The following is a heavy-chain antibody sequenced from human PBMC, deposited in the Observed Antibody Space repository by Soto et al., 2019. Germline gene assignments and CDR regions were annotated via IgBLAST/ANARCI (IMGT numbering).Heavy chain of an antibody. D-gene: IGHD3-3*01. CDR3: ARDPYYDFWSGEYYYGMDV. J-gene: IGHJ6*02. CDR2: IYHSGST. V-gene: IGHV4-4*02. CDR1: GGSISSSNW. Sequence: PWETLSLTCAVSGGSISSSNWWSWVRQPPGKGLEWIGEIYHSGSTNYNPSLKSRVTISVDKSKNQFSLKLSSVTAADTAVYYCARDPYYDFWSGEYYYGMDVWGQGTTVTLSS.